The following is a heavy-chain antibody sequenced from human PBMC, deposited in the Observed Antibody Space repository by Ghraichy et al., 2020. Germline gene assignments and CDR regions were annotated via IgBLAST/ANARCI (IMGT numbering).Heavy chain of an antibody. CDR1: GFTVSSTY. D-gene: IGHD3-22*01. CDR3: ATEASSGNYFYHMDV. Sequence: LSLTCAASGFTVSSTYMSWVRQAPGKGLEWVSVLYSGGNTYYADSVKGRFTISRDNSKNTLYLQMNSLRVEDTAVYYCATEASSGNYFYHMDVWGQGTSVTVSS. CDR2: LYSGGNT. J-gene: IGHJ6*02. V-gene: IGHV3-53*01.